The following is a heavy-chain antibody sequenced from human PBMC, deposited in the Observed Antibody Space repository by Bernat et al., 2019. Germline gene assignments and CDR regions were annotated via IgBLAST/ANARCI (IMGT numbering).Heavy chain of an antibody. D-gene: IGHD6-13*01. CDR1: GFTFSSYG. Sequence: QVQLVESGGGVVQPGRSLRLSCAASGFTFSSYGMHWVRQAPGKGLEWVAVIWYDGSNKYYTDSVKGRFTISRDNSENTVYLQMNSLRAEDTAVYYFARRGSRWFIDYWGQGTLVTVSS. J-gene: IGHJ4*02. V-gene: IGHV3-33*01. CDR2: IWYDGSNK. CDR3: ARRGSRWFIDY.